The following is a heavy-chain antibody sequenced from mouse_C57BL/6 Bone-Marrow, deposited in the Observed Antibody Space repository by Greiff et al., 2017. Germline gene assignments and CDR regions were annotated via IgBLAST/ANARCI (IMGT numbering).Heavy chain of an antibody. CDR1: GFTFRDFY. CDR2: SRNKANDYTT. CDR3: ARSYYYGSYWYFDV. Sequence: EVKLVESGGGLVQSGRSLRLSCATSGFTFRDFYMEWVRHAPGKGLEWIAASRNKANDYTTEYSASVKGRFIVSRDTSHSILYLQMNALRAEDTAIYYCARSYYYGSYWYFDVWGTGTTVTVSS. D-gene: IGHD1-1*01. J-gene: IGHJ1*03. V-gene: IGHV7-1*01.